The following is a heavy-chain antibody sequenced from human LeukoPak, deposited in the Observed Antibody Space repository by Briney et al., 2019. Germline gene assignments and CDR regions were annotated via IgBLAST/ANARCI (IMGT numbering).Heavy chain of an antibody. CDR2: ISSSSSSI. CDR3: ARDDSSGYSKFYYWY. Sequence: GGSLRLSSAASGFTFTNYNINWVRQAPGKGLEWVSYISSSSSSIYYADSVKGRFTISRDNAKNSLYLQMNSLRDEDTAVYYCARDDSSGYSKFYYWYRSPGTLVTVSS. CDR1: GFTFTNYN. D-gene: IGHD3-22*01. V-gene: IGHV3-48*02. J-gene: IGHJ4*02.